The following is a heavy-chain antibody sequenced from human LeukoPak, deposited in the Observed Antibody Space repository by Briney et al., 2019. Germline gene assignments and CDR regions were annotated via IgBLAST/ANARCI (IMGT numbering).Heavy chain of an antibody. CDR3: ARDSGYSSSWSDV. J-gene: IGHJ6*04. D-gene: IGHD6-13*01. CDR1: GFTFSSYA. Sequence: PGRSLRLSCAASGFTFSSYAMHWVRQAPGKGLEWVAVISYDGSNKYYADSVKGRFTISRDNSKNTLYLQMNSLRAEDTAVYYCARDSGYSSSWSDVWGKGTTVTVSS. CDR2: ISYDGSNK. V-gene: IGHV3-30*04.